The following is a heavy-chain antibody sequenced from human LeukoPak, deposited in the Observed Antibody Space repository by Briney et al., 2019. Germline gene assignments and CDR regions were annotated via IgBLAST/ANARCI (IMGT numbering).Heavy chain of an antibody. Sequence: ETLSLTCTVSGGSISSYYWSWIRPPPGKGRGWIGYVYYSGTTNYNPSLKSRVIISLDTSKKQFSLKLSSVTAADTAVYYCARESIFTMVRGVTNWFDPWGQGTLVTVSS. CDR3: ARESIFTMVRGVTNWFDP. J-gene: IGHJ5*02. V-gene: IGHV4-59*12. CDR2: VYYSGTT. CDR1: GGSISSYY. D-gene: IGHD3-10*01.